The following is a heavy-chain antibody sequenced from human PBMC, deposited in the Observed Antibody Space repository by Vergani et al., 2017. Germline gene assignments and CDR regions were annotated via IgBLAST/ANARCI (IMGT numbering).Heavy chain of an antibody. J-gene: IGHJ3*01. CDR1: GGSISAGYYF. D-gene: IGHD2-15*01. CDR2: ISASGNA. CDR3: ARRSGGYYSGGKVHPLRTAFDV. V-gene: IGHV4-61*02. Sequence: QVQLQASGPGRVKPSQTLSLTCTMSGGSISAGYYFWSWIRQPAGKGLEWLGHISASGNASHSPSMKTRVSMSVDTSKNQFSLTVPSVTAADTAIFFCARRSGGYYSGGKVHPLRTAFDVWGDRTVVTVSS.